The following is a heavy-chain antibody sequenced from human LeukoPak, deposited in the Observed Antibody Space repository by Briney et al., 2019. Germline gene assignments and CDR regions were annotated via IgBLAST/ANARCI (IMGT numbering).Heavy chain of an antibody. Sequence: GGSLSLSCAASRFTFSNHWMSWVRQAPGKGLEGVANIKQDGSEKNYVDSVKGRFTISRDNAKNSLYLQMNSLGAEDTAVYYCARHRSSFGVVIMGAFDMWGQGTMVTVSS. D-gene: IGHD3-3*01. V-gene: IGHV3-7*01. CDR3: ARHRSSFGVVIMGAFDM. J-gene: IGHJ3*02. CDR2: IKQDGSEK. CDR1: RFTFSNHW.